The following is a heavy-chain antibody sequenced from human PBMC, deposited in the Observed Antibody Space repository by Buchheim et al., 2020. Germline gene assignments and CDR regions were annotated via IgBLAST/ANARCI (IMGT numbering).Heavy chain of an antibody. J-gene: IGHJ4*02. CDR2: IKPDGSQK. D-gene: IGHD6-13*01. CDR3: ANAPAAAGIY. V-gene: IGHV3-7*01. CDR1: GFTFSTHW. Sequence: EVQLVESGGGLVQPGGSLRLSCAASGFTFSTHWMTWVRQAPGKGLEWLANIKPDGSQKHYVDSVKGRFTISRDNAKNSLSLQMNSLRAEDTAVYYCANAPAAAGIYWGKG.